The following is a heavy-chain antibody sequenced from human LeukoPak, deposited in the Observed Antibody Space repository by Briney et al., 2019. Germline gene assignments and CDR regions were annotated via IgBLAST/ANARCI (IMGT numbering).Heavy chain of an antibody. D-gene: IGHD3-3*01. J-gene: IGHJ5*02. CDR1: GGTFSSYA. CDR3: ARCYDLWSGYYRWLDP. V-gene: IGHV1-69*13. CDR2: IIPIFGAP. Sequence: ASVKVSCKASGGTFSSYAISWVRQAPGQGLEWMGGIIPIFGAPNYAQKFQGRVTITADESTSTAYMELSSLRSEDTAVYYCARCYDLWSGYYRWLDPWGQRTLVTVSS.